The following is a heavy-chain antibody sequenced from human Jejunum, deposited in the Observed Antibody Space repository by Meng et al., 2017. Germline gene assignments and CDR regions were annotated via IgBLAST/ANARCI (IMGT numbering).Heavy chain of an antibody. V-gene: IGHV7-4-1*02. D-gene: IGHD1-26*01. CDR2: INTNTGNQ. CDR1: GYTFTSSG. CDR3: AREASAGY. Sequence: VQVVQSGSELKKPWASVKVSCTASGYTFTSSGMNWVRQAPGQGLEWMGWINTNTGNQTYAQGFTGRFVFSLDTSVSTAYLQISSLKAEDTAMYYCAREASAGYWGQGTLVTVSS. J-gene: IGHJ4*02.